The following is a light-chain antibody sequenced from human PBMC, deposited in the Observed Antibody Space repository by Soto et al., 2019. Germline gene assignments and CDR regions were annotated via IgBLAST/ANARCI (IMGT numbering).Light chain of an antibody. CDR1: QSVSSF. CDR3: QQHRT. Sequence: EIVLTQSPAPLSLSPGERATLSCRASQSVSSFLAWYQQKPGQAPRLLIYDASNRATGIPARFSGSGSGTDFTLTISSLEPEDFAVYFCQQHRTFGPGTKVDIK. J-gene: IGKJ3*01. V-gene: IGKV3-11*01. CDR2: DAS.